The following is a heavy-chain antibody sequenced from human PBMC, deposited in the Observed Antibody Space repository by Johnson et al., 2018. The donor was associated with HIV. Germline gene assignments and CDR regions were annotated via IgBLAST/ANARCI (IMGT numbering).Heavy chain of an antibody. Sequence: QVQLVESGGGLVQPGRSLRLSCAASGFTFSSYAMHWVRQAPGKGLEWVAVISYDGSNKYYADSVKGRFTISRDNSKNTLYLQMNSLRAEDTAVDYCAREGRRDSFDIWGQGTMVTVSS. CDR3: AREGRRDSFDI. CDR2: ISYDGSNK. CDR1: GFTFSSYA. V-gene: IGHV3-30-3*01. J-gene: IGHJ3*02.